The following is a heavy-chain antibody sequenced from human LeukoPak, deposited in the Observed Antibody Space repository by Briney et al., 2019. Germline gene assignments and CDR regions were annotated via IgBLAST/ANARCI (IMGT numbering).Heavy chain of an antibody. CDR2: IIPIFGIA. CDR3: ASAAAYKSRYYYYGMDV. CDR1: GGTFSSYA. V-gene: IGHV1-69*04. Sequence: SVKVSCKASGGTFSSYAISWVRQAPGPGLEWMGRIIPIFGIANYAQKFQGRVTITADKSTSTAYMELSSLRSEDTAVYYCASAAAYKSRYYYYGMDVWGQGTTVTVSS. D-gene: IGHD6-13*01. J-gene: IGHJ6*02.